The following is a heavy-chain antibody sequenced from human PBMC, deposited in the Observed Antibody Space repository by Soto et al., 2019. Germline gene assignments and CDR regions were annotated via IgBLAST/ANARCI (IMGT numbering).Heavy chain of an antibody. D-gene: IGHD3-22*01. CDR3: ARSRDSYDSSGYYRYFAY. J-gene: IGHJ4*02. V-gene: IGHV4-34*01. CDR2: INHSGST. CDR1: GGSFSGYY. Sequence: QVQLQQWGAGLLKPSETLSLTCAVYGGSFSGYYWSWIRQPPGKGLEWIGEINHSGSTNYNPSLKSRVPIAVDAAKNQFSLKLSSVTAADTAVYYCARSRDSYDSSGYYRYFAYWGQGTLVTVSS.